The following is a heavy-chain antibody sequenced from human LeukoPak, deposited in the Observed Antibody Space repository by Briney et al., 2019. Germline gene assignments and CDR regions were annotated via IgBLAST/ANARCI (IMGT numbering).Heavy chain of an antibody. CDR1: GVSITGYY. CDR2: IYVSGST. CDR3: ARGNWFDP. J-gene: IGHJ5*02. Sequence: SETLSLTCTVSGVSITGYYWSWIRQPPGKGLEWIGFIYVSGSTNYNPSLKSRVTISVDTSKNQFSLKLSSVTAADTAVYYCARGNWFDPLGQGTLVTVSS. V-gene: IGHV4-59*01.